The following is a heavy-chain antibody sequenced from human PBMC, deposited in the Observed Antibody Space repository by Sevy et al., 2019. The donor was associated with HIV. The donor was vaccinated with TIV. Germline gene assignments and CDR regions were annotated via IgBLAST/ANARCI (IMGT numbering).Heavy chain of an antibody. CDR2: NNPNSGGT. V-gene: IGHV1-2*02. CDR3: ARAISYSHDAFDI. D-gene: IGHD2-21*01. Sequence: ASVKVSCKASGYTFTGYYMHWVRQAPGQGLEWMGWNNPNSGGTNYAQKFQGRVTMTRDTSISTAYMELSRLRSDDTAVYYCARAISYSHDAFDIWGQGTMVTVSS. J-gene: IGHJ3*02. CDR1: GYTFTGYY.